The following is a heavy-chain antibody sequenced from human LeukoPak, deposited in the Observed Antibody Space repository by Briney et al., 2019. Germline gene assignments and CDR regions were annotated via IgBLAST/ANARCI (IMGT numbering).Heavy chain of an antibody. CDR3: PRDLNWNQIDY. D-gene: IGHD1-20*01. V-gene: IGHV3-74*01. J-gene: IGHJ4*02. CDR1: GFTFNTHW. CDR2: INTDGSTT. Sequence: GGSLRLSCAASGFTFNTHWMHWVRQAPGKGLVWVSRINTDGSTTNYADSVKGRFTISRDNAKNTPYLQMNSLRVEDTAVYYCPRDLNWNQIDYWGQGSLVSVSS.